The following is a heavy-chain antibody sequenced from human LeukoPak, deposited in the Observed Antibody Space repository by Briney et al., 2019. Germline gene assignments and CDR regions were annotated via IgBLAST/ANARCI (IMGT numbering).Heavy chain of an antibody. CDR2: ISGSGGST. V-gene: IGHV3-23*01. CDR3: AKDNGWTLDY. D-gene: IGHD6-19*01. Sequence: PGGSLRLSCAASGFTFSSNYMSWVRQAPGKGLEWVSAISGSGGSTYYADSVKGRFTISRDNSKNTLYLQMNSLRAEDTAVYYCAKDNGWTLDYWGQGTLVTVSS. CDR1: GFTFSSNY. J-gene: IGHJ4*02.